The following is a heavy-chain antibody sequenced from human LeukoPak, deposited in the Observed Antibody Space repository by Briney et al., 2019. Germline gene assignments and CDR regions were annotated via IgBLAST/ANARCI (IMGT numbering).Heavy chain of an antibody. V-gene: IGHV1-24*01. CDR2: FDPGDDET. CDR1: GYRLSELS. J-gene: IGHJ5*01. CDR3: ATEKDLLLDS. D-gene: IGHD1-26*01. Sequence: ASVKVSCKVSGYRLSELSTHWVRQAPGQGLEWMGGFDPGDDETIYAQKFQGRVTMTEDTSTDTAYLELSSLRSEDTAVYFCATEKDLLLDSWGQGTPVTVSS.